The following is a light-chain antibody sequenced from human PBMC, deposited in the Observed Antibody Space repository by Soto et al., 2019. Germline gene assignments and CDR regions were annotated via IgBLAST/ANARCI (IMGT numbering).Light chain of an antibody. CDR1: SSDVGSYNL. J-gene: IGLJ2*01. V-gene: IGLV2-23*01. CDR2: EGS. Sequence: QSVLTQPASVSGSPGQSITISCTGPSSDVGSYNLVSWYQQHPGKAPKLMIYEGSKRPSGVSNRFSGSKSGNTASLTISGLQAEDEAEYCCCSYAGSSTVVFGGGTKLTVL. CDR3: CSYAGSSTVV.